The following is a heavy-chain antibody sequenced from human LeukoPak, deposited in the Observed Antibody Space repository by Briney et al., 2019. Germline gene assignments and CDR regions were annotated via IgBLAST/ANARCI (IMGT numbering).Heavy chain of an antibody. D-gene: IGHD1-26*01. CDR2: IYYSGST. CDR1: GGSISSYY. Sequence: SETLSLTCTVSGGSISSYYWSWIRQPPGKGLEWIGYIYYSGSTNYNPSLKSRDTISVDTSKNQFSLKLSSVTAADTAVYYCARRQSGPFDPWGQGTLVTVSS. CDR3: ARRQSGPFDP. J-gene: IGHJ5*02. V-gene: IGHV4-59*08.